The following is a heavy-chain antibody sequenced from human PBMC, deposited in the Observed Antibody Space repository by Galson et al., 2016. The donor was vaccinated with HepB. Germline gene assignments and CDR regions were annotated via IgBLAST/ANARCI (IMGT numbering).Heavy chain of an antibody. Sequence: SVKVSCKVSGFPVTDLSIHWVRQAPGKGLEWMGGFELEDGETVHAQKFQGRVTMTEDTSTDTAYMELSRLTSGDTAVYYCVTEGGNWGQGALVTASS. CDR3: VTEGGN. D-gene: IGHD3-16*01. CDR1: GFPVTDLS. CDR2: FELEDGET. V-gene: IGHV1-24*01. J-gene: IGHJ4*02.